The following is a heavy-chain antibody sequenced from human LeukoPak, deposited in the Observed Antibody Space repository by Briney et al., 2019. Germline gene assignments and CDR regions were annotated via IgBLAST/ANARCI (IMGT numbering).Heavy chain of an antibody. CDR2: ISSSSSYI. D-gene: IGHD6-19*01. Sequence: GGSLRLSCAASGFTFSSYSMNWVRQAPGKGLEWVSSISSSSSYIYYADSVKGRFTISRDNAKNSLYLQMNSLRAEDTAVYYCARVAVGDYYYMDVWGKGTTVTVSS. CDR1: GFTFSSYS. CDR3: ARVAVGDYYYMDV. V-gene: IGHV3-21*01. J-gene: IGHJ6*03.